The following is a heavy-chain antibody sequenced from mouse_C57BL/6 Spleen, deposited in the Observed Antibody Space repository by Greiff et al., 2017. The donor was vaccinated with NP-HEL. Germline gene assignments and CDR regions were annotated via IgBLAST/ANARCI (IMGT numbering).Heavy chain of an antibody. CDR2: ITPNNGGT. D-gene: IGHD1-1*01. Sequence: EVQLQQSGPELVKPGASVKIPCKASGYTFTDYNMDWVKQSHGKSLEWIGDITPNNGGTIYNQKFKGKATLTVDKSSSTAYMELRSLTSDDTAVYYCARETTVHAMDYWGQGTSVTVSS. CDR1: GYTFTDYN. J-gene: IGHJ4*01. V-gene: IGHV1-18*01. CDR3: ARETTVHAMDY.